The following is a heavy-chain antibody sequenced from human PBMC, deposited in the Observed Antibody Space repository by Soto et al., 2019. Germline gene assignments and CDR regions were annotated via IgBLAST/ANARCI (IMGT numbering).Heavy chain of an antibody. Sequence: EVQLVQSGAEVKKPGESLRISCKGSGYSFTTYWIGWVRQMPGKGLEWMGMIYPGESETRYSQSFQGQVTMSADKSFNTAYLQWSSLKASDSAMYYCARYSGRAFWYFDLWGRGTLVTVSS. D-gene: IGHD6-13*01. CDR2: IYPGESET. J-gene: IGHJ2*01. V-gene: IGHV5-51*03. CDR1: GYSFTTYW. CDR3: ARYSGRAFWYFDL.